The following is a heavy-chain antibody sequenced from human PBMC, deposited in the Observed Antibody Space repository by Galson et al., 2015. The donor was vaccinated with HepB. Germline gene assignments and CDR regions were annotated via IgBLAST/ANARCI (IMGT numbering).Heavy chain of an antibody. V-gene: IGHV3-30*18. Sequence: SLRLSCAASGFTFSSYGMHWVRQAPGKGLEWVAVISYDGSNKYYADSLKGRFTISRGNSKNTLYLQMNSLRAEDTAVYYCANGVATIFGVAGLDAFDIWGQGTMVTVSS. D-gene: IGHD3-3*01. CDR2: ISYDGSNK. CDR3: ANGVATIFGVAGLDAFDI. CDR1: GFTFSSYG. J-gene: IGHJ3*02.